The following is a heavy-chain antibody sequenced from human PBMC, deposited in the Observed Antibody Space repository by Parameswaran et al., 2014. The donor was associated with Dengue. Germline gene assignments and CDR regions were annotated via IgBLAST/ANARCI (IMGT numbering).Heavy chain of an antibody. J-gene: IGHJ4*02. CDR2: INHSGST. D-gene: IGHD3-3*01. V-gene: IGHV4-34*01. CDR3: ARAFPRSTYYDFWSGYCYFDY. CDR1: GGSFSGYY. Sequence: ASETLSLTWAVYGGSFSGYYWSWIRQPPGKGLEWIGEINHSGSTNYNPSLKSRVTISVDTSKNQFSLKLSSVTAADTAVYYCARAFPRSTYYDFWSGYCYFDYWGQGTLVTVSS.